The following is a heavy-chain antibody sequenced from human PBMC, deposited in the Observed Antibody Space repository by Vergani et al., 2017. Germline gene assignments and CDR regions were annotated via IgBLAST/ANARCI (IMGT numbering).Heavy chain of an antibody. CDR2: ISAYNGNT. CDR1: GYTFTSYG. V-gene: IGHV1-18*01. Sequence: QVQLVQSGAEVKKPGASVKVSCKASGYTFTSYGISWVRQAPGQGLEWMGWISAYNGNTNYAQKLQGRVTMTTDTSTSTAYMELRSLRSDDTAVYYCARVPKWSSNYYYYYYGMDVWGQGTTVTVSS. CDR3: ARVPKWSSNYYYYYYGMDV. D-gene: IGHD1-26*01. J-gene: IGHJ6*02.